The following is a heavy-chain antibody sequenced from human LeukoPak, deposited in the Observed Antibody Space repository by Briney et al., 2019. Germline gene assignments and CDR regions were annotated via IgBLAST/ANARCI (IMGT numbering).Heavy chain of an antibody. CDR2: ISGSGDST. CDR1: GFIFSSYG. J-gene: IGHJ4*02. Sequence: GGSLRLSCAASGFIFSSYGMSWVRQAPGKGLEWVSAISGSGDSTYYADSVKGRFTISRDNSKNTLYLQMNSLRAEDTAVYYCAKRITMVRDNFDYWGQGTLVTVSS. CDR3: AKRITMVRDNFDY. D-gene: IGHD3-10*01. V-gene: IGHV3-23*01.